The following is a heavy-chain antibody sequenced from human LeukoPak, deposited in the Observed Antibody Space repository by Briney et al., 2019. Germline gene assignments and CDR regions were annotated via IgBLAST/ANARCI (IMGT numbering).Heavy chain of an antibody. Sequence: HPGGSLRLSCAASGFTFDDYAMHWVRHAPGKGLEWVSGISWNSGSIGYADSVKGRFTISRDNAKNSLYLQMNSLRAEDTALYYCAKTSAAGTFFVYWGQGTLVTVSS. V-gene: IGHV3-9*01. CDR3: AKTSAAGTFFVY. CDR2: ISWNSGSI. CDR1: GFTFDDYA. J-gene: IGHJ4*02. D-gene: IGHD6-13*01.